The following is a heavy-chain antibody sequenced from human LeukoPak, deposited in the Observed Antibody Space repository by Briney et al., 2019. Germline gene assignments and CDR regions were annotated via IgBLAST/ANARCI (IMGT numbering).Heavy chain of an antibody. CDR1: GFTVSSNY. CDR3: ARDRKGLRYFDCGAFDI. D-gene: IGHD3-9*01. J-gene: IGHJ3*02. Sequence: GGSLRLSCAASGFTVSSNYMSWVRQAPGKGLEWVSVIYSGGSTYYADSVKGRFTTSRDNSKNTLYLQMNSLRAEDTAVYYCARDRKGLRYFDCGAFDIWGQGTMVTVSS. CDR2: IYSGGST. V-gene: IGHV3-53*01.